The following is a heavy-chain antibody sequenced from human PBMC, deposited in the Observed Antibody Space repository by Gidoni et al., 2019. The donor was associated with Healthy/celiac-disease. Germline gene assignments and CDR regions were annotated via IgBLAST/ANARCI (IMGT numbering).Heavy chain of an antibody. D-gene: IGHD3-22*01. CDR1: GFTFSSYA. CDR3: VTYDSSSYGAFDI. V-gene: IGHV3-23*01. Sequence: EVQLLESGGGLVQPWWSLRLSCAASGFTFSSYAMSWVRQAPGKGLEWVSAISGSGGSTYYADSVKGRFTISRDNSKNTLYLQMNSLRAEDTAVYYCVTYDSSSYGAFDIWGQGTMVTVSS. J-gene: IGHJ3*02. CDR2: ISGSGGST.